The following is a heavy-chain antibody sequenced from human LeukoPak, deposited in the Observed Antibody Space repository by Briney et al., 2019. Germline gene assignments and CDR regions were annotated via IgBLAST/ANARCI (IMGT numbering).Heavy chain of an antibody. CDR3: ARHAYYYDSSGYYYGGNIAFDI. D-gene: IGHD3-22*01. V-gene: IGHV1-18*01. CDR2: ISAYNGNT. J-gene: IGHJ3*02. CDR1: GYTFTSYG. Sequence: GASVKVSCKASGYTFTSYGISWVRQAPGQGLEWMGWISAYNGNTNYAQKLQGRVTMTTDTSTSTAYMELRSLRSDDTAVYYCARHAYYYDSSGYYYGGNIAFDIWGQGTMATVSS.